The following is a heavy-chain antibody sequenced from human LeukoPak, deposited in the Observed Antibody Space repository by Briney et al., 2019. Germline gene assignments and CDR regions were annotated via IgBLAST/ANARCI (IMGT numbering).Heavy chain of an antibody. J-gene: IGHJ4*02. CDR3: AKDLERDYYDSSGYYPPIS. CDR1: GFTFSSYA. D-gene: IGHD3-22*01. Sequence: GGSLRLSCAPSGFTFSSYAMSWVRQAPGKGLEWVSAISGSGGSTYYADSVKGRFTISRDNSKSTLYLQMNSLRAEDTAVYYCAKDLERDYYDSSGYYPPISWGQGTLVTVSS. V-gene: IGHV3-23*01. CDR2: ISGSGGST.